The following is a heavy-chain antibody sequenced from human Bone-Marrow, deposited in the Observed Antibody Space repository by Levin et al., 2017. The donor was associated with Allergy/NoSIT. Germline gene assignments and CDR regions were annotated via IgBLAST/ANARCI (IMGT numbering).Heavy chain of an antibody. CDR1: GYTFTSYD. J-gene: IGHJ4*02. CDR3: AKAGQLELPDFDY. CDR2: MNPNSGNT. D-gene: IGHD1-7*01. V-gene: IGHV1-8*01. Sequence: RASVKVSCKASGYTFTSYDINWVRQATGQGLEWMGWMNPNSGNTGYAQKFQGRVTMTRNTSISTAYMELSSLRSEDTAVYYCAKAGQLELPDFDYWGQGTLVTVSS.